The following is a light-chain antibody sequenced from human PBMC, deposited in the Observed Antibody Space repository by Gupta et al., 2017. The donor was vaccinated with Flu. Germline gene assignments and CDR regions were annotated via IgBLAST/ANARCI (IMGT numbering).Light chain of an antibody. CDR2: GAS. CDR3: KQYGSSTRT. V-gene: IGKV3-20*01. Sequence: GTLALSPGERATLTCRASQSVSSSYLAWYQQKPGQAPRLLIYGASSRATGIPDRFSGSGSGTDFTLTISRLEAEDFAVYYCKQYGSSTRTFGQGTKVEIK. J-gene: IGKJ1*01. CDR1: QSVSSSY.